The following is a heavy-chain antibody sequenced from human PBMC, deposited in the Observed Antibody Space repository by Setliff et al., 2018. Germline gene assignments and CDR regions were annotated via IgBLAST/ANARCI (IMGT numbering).Heavy chain of an antibody. D-gene: IGHD6-19*01. CDR1: GGSISRYY. V-gene: IGHV4-4*07. CDR3: ARNFLGWLAHF. CDR2: IFSNETS. Sequence: SETLSLTCSVSGGSISRYYWSWFRQPAGKGLEWIGRIFSNETSDYNPSLKSRVTMSADTSRNQFSLKLSSATAADTAVYYCARNFLGWLAHFWGQGTLVTAPQ. J-gene: IGHJ4*02.